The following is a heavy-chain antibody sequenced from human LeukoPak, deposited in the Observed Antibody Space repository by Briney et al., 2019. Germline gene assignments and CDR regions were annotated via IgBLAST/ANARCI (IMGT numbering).Heavy chain of an antibody. J-gene: IGHJ4*02. CDR2: IYYSGTT. Sequence: TSETLSLTCAVSGGSIRSSSYYWGWIRQPPGKGLEWIGSIYYSGTTYYNPSLKSRVTISVDTSKNQFSLNLNSVTAADTAVYYCARLERGYCSGGSCYPYWGQGTLVTVSS. D-gene: IGHD2-15*01. V-gene: IGHV4-39*01. CDR1: GGSIRSSSYY. CDR3: ARLERGYCSGGSCYPY.